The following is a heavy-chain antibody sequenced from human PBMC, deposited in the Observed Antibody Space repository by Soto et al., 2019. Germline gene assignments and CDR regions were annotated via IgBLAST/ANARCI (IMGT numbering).Heavy chain of an antibody. D-gene: IGHD5-18*01. CDR1: GFTFSSYV. CDR3: AKERGNSPGHEFFDY. J-gene: IGHJ4*02. CDR2: LSGSGKT. V-gene: IGHV3-23*01. Sequence: PGGSLRLSCAASGFTFSSYVMSWVRQAPGKGLEWVSALSGSGKTYYADSVKGRFTISGDTSKNKLYLQMDGLRVEDTAVYYCAKERGNSPGHEFFDYWGQGTLVTVSS.